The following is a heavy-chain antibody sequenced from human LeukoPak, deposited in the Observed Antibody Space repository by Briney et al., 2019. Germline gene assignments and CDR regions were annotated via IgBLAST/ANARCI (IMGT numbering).Heavy chain of an antibody. Sequence: GRSLRLSCTASGFTLDDYAMHWVRQAPGKGLEWVSGISWNSGSIGYADSVKGRFTISRDNAKNSLYLQMNSLRAEDTALYYCAKGNYYDSSGYSDAPDYWGQGTLVTVSS. V-gene: IGHV3-9*01. J-gene: IGHJ4*02. CDR1: GFTLDDYA. D-gene: IGHD3-22*01. CDR3: AKGNYYDSSGYSDAPDY. CDR2: ISWNSGSI.